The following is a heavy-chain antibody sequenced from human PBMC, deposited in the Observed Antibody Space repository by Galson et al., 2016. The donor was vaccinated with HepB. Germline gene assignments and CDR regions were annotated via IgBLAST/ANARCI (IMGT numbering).Heavy chain of an antibody. CDR2: INPIFGTG. CDR3: ARSSFGVSNP. J-gene: IGHJ5*02. CDR1: GGTFSSYG. V-gene: IGHV1-69*13. Sequence: SVKVSCKASGGTFSSYGISWVRQAPGQGLEWMGGINPIFGTGNNAQKFQGRVTITADESTSTAYMELRSLRSDDTAMYYCARSSFGVSNPWGQGTLVIVSS. D-gene: IGHD3-3*01.